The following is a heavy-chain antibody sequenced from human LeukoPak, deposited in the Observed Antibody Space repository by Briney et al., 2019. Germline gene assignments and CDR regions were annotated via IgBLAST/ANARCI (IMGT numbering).Heavy chain of an antibody. D-gene: IGHD6-19*01. V-gene: IGHV3-23*01. CDR1: GFNFSTYG. CDR3: ATGSTAVAGTKY. Sequence: SGGSLRLSCAASGFNFSTYGMNWVRQAPGKGLERVSTISRSGDITYYADSVKGRFTISRDNSKNTLYLQMNSLRAEDTAIYYCATGSTAVAGTKYWGQGILVTVSS. J-gene: IGHJ4*02. CDR2: ISRSGDIT.